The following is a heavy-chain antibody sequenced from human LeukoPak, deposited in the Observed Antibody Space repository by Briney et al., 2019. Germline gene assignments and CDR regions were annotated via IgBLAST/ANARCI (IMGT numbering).Heavy chain of an antibody. CDR2: ISYDGSNK. J-gene: IGHJ4*02. D-gene: IGHD6-19*01. CDR3: AKDQSPKLSGYSSGCRPLEY. CDR1: RFTFSSYG. V-gene: IGHV3-30*18. Sequence: GGALRLSSAASRFTFSSYGMHWVRHAPGKGLEWVAVISYDGSNKYYADSVKGRFTISRDNSKNTLYLQMNSLRAEDTAVYYCAKDQSPKLSGYSSGCRPLEYWGQGTLVTVSS.